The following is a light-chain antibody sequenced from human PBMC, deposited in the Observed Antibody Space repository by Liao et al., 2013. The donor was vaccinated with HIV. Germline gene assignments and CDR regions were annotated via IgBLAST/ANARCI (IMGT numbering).Light chain of an antibody. Sequence: SYELTQPPSVSVSPGQTASITCSGHKLGEKYSSWYQQKPGQSPVLVMYEDDKRPSGIPERFSGSNSGNTATLTISGTQAMDEADYYCQAWDTRLVVFGGGTKLTVL. CDR1: KLGEKY. CDR3: QAWDTRLVV. CDR2: EDD. J-gene: IGLJ2*01. V-gene: IGLV3-1*01.